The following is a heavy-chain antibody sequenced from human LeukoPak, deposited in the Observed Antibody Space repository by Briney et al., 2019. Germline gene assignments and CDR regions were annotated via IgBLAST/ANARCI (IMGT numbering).Heavy chain of an antibody. CDR1: GGTFSSYA. J-gene: IGHJ3*02. CDR3: AVPILSGSYYGAFDI. V-gene: IGHV1-69*05. Sequence: SVKVSCKASGGTFSSYAISWVRQAPGQGLEWMGGIIPIFGTANYAQKFQGRVTITTDESTSTAYMELSSLRSEDTAVYYCAVPILSGSYYGAFDIWGQGTMVTVSS. D-gene: IGHD1-26*01. CDR2: IIPIFGTA.